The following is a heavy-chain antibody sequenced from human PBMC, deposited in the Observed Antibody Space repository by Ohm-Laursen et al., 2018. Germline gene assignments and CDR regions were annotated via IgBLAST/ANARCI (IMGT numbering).Heavy chain of an antibody. CDR3: ARGSSSGPDY. CDR1: GFTVSSNY. Sequence: SLRLSCSAFGFTVSSNYMSWVRQAPGKGLEWVSVIYSGGSTYYADSVKGRFTISRDNSKNTLYLQMNSLRAEDTAVYYCARGSSSGPDYWGQGTLVTVSS. V-gene: IGHV3-66*01. D-gene: IGHD3-3*01. J-gene: IGHJ4*02. CDR2: IYSGGST.